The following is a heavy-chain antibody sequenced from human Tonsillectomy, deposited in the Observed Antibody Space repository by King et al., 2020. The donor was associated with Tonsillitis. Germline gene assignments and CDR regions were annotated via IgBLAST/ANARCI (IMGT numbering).Heavy chain of an antibody. Sequence: QLVQSGAEVKKPGASVKVSCKAFNYTFTSYGLSWVRQAPGQGLEWMGWISAYNGNTNYAQKLQGRVTLTRDTSTGTAYMELSSLRSDDTAVYYCARDLVVKQQLVVVHVYWGQGTLVTVSS. CDR1: NYTFTSYG. V-gene: IGHV1-18*04. J-gene: IGHJ4*02. CDR3: ARDLVVKQQLVVVHVY. D-gene: IGHD6-13*01. CDR2: ISAYNGNT.